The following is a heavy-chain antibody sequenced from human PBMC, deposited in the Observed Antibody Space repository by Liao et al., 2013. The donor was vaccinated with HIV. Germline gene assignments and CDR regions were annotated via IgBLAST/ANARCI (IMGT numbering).Heavy chain of an antibody. V-gene: IGHV4-4*07. D-gene: IGHD1-26*01. J-gene: IGHJ2*01. CDR1: GGSMSGFY. Sequence: QVQLQESGPGLVNPSETLSLTCTVSGGSMSGFYWSWIRQPAGKGLEWLGRIYISGNTNYNPSLKSRVTISVDTSKNQFSLKLSSVTAADTAVYYCARRARDWYFDLWGRGTLVTVSS. CDR2: IYISGNT. CDR3: ARRARDWYFDL.